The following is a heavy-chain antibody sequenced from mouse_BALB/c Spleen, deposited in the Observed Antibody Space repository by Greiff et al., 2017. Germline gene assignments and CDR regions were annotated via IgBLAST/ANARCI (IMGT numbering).Heavy chain of an antibody. V-gene: IGHV5-6-5*01. J-gene: IGHJ2*01. Sequence: EVKLVESGGGLVKPGGSLKLSCAASGFTFSSYAMSWVRQTPEKRLEWVASISSGGSTYYPDSVKGRFTISRDNARNILYLQMSSLRSEDTAMYYCARNYYGSSGGYFDYWGQGTTLTVSS. CDR1: GFTFSSYA. CDR2: ISSGGST. CDR3: ARNYYGSSGGYFDY. D-gene: IGHD1-1*01.